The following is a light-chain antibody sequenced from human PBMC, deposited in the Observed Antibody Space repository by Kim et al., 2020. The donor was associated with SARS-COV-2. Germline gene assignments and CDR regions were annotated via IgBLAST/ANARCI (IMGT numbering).Light chain of an antibody. V-gene: IGLV2-8*01. CDR2: EVS. CDR1: SSNVGNYNF. Sequence: QSALTQPPSASGSPGQSVTISCTGTSSNVGNYNFVSWYQQHPGKAPKLMIHEVSKRPSGVPDRFSGSKSGNTASLTVSGLQTEDEANYYCSSYAGSNNVVFGGGTQLTVL. CDR3: SSYAGSNNVV. J-gene: IGLJ3*02.